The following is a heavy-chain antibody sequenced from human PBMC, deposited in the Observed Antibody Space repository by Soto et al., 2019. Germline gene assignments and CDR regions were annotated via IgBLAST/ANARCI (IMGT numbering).Heavy chain of an antibody. CDR2: MNPNNGNT. CDR1: GYSFTSYD. Sequence: XSGKVSCKASGYSFTSYDISWVRQATGQGLEWTGWMNPNNGNTDYAPKFQGRVTMTMNTSIGTAYMELSSLRSEDTAVYYCARSPRNYYALGSYSYFRHWGQGNLVTVSS. D-gene: IGHD3-10*01. V-gene: IGHV1-8*01. CDR3: ARSPRNYYALGSYSYFRH. J-gene: IGHJ1*01.